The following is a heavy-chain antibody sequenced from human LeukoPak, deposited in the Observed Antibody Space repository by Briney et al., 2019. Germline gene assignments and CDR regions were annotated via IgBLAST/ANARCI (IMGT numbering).Heavy chain of an antibody. Sequence: ASVKVSCKTSGYIFTGFYIHWVRQAPGQGLEWMGWMNPNSCGTNHTQKVLGRVTMTRDTSITTAYMELRRLRSDDTAVYYCARSERVKGTFDFWGQGTLVTVSS. D-gene: IGHD1-1*01. J-gene: IGHJ4*02. CDR1: GYIFTGFY. CDR3: ARSERVKGTFDF. CDR2: MNPNSCGT. V-gene: IGHV1-2*02.